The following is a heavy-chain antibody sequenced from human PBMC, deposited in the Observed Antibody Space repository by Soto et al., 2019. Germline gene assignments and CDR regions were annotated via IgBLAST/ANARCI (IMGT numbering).Heavy chain of an antibody. V-gene: IGHV1-3*01. D-gene: IGHD1-26*01. J-gene: IGHJ4*02. CDR2: INAGNGNT. CDR1: GDGITSCA. CDR3: ARGCELAR. Sequence: GVSVEVCWKACGDGITSCARRWVRQAPGQRLEWMGWINAGNGNTKYSQKFQGRVTTTRDTSASTAYMELSSLRSEDTAVYYCARGCELARWGQRTLVTVSS.